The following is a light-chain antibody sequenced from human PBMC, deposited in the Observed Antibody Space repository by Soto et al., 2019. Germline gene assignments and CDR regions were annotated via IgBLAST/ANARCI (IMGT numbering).Light chain of an antibody. CDR2: AAS. Sequence: DTQMTQSPSSLSASVGDRVTIACRASQDIINYLAWYQQRPGKVPKLLIYAASTLQSGVPSRFSGSGSGTDFTLTITNLQPEDVATYYCQSNNSAPPTFGQGTRVEIK. CDR1: QDIINY. V-gene: IGKV1-27*01. CDR3: QSNNSAPPT. J-gene: IGKJ1*01.